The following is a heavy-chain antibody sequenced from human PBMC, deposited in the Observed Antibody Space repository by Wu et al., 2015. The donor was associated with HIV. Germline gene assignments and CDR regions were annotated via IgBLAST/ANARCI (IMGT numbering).Heavy chain of an antibody. J-gene: IGHJ4*02. CDR3: VRRQNWNLNNYYFDY. V-gene: IGHV1-2*02. CDR2: INDDTGDT. Sequence: QFQLIQSGAEMKKPGASVKVSCKTSGYTFTGYYLHWVRQAPGQGLEWMGWINDDTGDTRYAQKFEGRVTMTRDTSISTGYMELRRLTSDDLAVYFCVRRQNWNLNNYYFDYWGQGTLVTVSS. CDR1: GYTFTGYY. D-gene: IGHD1-1*01.